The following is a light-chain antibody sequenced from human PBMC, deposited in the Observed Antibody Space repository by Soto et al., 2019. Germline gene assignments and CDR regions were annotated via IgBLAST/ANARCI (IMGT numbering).Light chain of an antibody. V-gene: IGKV1-5*03. Sequence: DIQMTQSPSTLSASVGDRVTITCRASQSISSWLAWYQQKPGKAPKLLIYKASSLESGVPSRFSGSGSGTEFTLTISSLQPDDFATYYCQKYNSYSWIFGQGTKVDIK. CDR3: QKYNSYSWI. CDR1: QSISSW. CDR2: KAS. J-gene: IGKJ1*01.